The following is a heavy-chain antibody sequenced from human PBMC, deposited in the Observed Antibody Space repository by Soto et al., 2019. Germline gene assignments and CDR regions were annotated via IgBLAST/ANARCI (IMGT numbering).Heavy chain of an antibody. V-gene: IGHV4-31*03. CDR1: GGSISSGGYY. Sequence: SETLSLTCTVSGGSISSGGYYWSWIRQHPGKGLEWIGYIYYSGSTYYNPSLKSRVTISVDKSKNQFSLKLTSVTAADTAVYYCARVYRGLRGLYYFDYWGQGTLVTVSS. J-gene: IGHJ4*02. CDR3: ARVYRGLRGLYYFDY. D-gene: IGHD3-10*01. CDR2: IYYSGST.